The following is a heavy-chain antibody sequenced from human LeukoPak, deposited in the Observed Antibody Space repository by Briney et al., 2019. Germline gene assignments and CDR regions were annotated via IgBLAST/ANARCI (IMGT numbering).Heavy chain of an antibody. CDR3: TRASEWLRFHYFDY. D-gene: IGHD5-12*01. Sequence: GGSLRLSCAASGFTFSGSAMHWVRQASGKGLEWVGRIRSKANSYATAYAASVKGRFTISRDDSKNTAYLQMNSLKTEDTAVYYCTRASEWLRFHYFDYWGQGTLVTVSS. CDR2: IRSKANSYAT. CDR1: GFTFSGSA. V-gene: IGHV3-73*01. J-gene: IGHJ4*02.